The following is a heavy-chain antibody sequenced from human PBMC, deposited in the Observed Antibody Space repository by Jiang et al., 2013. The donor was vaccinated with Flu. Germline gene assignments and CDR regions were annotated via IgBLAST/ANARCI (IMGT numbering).Heavy chain of an antibody. CDR1: GGTFSSFA. CDR2: IIPIHGTA. CDR3: ASTSGGSRGYYYYDLDV. V-gene: IGHV1-69*01. J-gene: IGHJ6*02. D-gene: IGHD2-15*01. Sequence: VQLVESGAEVKKPGSSVKVSCKASGGTFSSFAFSWVRQAPGQGLEWMGGIIPIHGTAIYAQRFQGTVTITAVESTSTAYMELRSLKSEDTAVYYCASTSGGSRGYYYYDLDVWGQGTTVTVFS.